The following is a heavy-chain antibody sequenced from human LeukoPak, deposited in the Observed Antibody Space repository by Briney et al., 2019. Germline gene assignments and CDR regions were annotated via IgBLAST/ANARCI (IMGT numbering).Heavy chain of an antibody. CDR3: ARGRGTSWYLE. V-gene: IGHV3-23*01. CDR2: NSGGSS. Sequence: GGSLRLSCAASGFTFSTYGVYWVRQAPGKGLEWVSSNSGGSSYYADSVKGRFTISRDNSKNTLYLQMNSLRAEDTAVYFCARGRGTSWYLEWGQGTLVTVSS. J-gene: IGHJ4*02. D-gene: IGHD6-13*01. CDR1: GFTFSTYG.